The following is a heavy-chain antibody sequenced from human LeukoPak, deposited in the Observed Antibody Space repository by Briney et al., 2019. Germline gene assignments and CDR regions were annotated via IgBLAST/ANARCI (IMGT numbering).Heavy chain of an antibody. CDR1: GYTLTSYG. CDR2: ISAYNGNT. J-gene: IGHJ4*02. V-gene: IGHV1-18*01. D-gene: IGHD6-6*01. Sequence: ASVKVSCKASGYTLTSYGISWVRQAPGQGLEWMGWISAYNGNTNYAQKLQGRVTMTTDTSTSTAYMELRSLRSDDTAVYYCARDAPSKYSSSSSFDYWGQGTLVTVSS. CDR3: ARDAPSKYSSSSSFDY.